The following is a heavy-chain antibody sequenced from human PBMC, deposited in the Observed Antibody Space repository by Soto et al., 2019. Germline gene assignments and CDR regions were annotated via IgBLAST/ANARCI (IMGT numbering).Heavy chain of an antibody. CDR2: IYYSGST. D-gene: IGHD2-21*02. CDR1: GGSISSSSYY. CDR3: ARDLWGYCGTDCYPLDV. V-gene: IGHV4-39*07. J-gene: IGHJ6*02. Sequence: PSETLSLTCTVSGGSISSSSYYWGWIRQPPGKGLEWIGSIYYSGSTNYNPSLKSRVTISVDTSKNQFSLKLSSVTAADTAVYYCARDLWGYCGTDCYPLDVWGQGTTVTVSS.